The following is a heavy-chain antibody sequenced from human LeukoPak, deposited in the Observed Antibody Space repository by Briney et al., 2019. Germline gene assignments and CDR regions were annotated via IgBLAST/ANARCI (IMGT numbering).Heavy chain of an antibody. D-gene: IGHD7-27*01. CDR3: ASSNWGFDY. CDR2: MSGNGGNT. CDR1: GFTFSGYP. J-gene: IGHJ4*02. V-gene: IGHV3-23*01. Sequence: GGSLRLSCAASGFTFSGYPMIWVRQAPGKGLEWVSGMSGNGGNTYYADSVKGRFTISRDNAKNSLYLQMNSLRAEDTAVYYCASSNWGFDYWGQGTLVTVSS.